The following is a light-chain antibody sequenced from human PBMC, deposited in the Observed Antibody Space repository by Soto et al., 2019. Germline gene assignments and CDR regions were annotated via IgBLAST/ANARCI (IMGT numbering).Light chain of an antibody. V-gene: IGKV3-11*01. J-gene: IGKJ4*01. CDR1: QSVSDY. Sequence: EIVLTQSPDSLSLCPGERSNICCRAGQSVSDYLAWYQQKPGQPPRLLFFDASNRATGVPARFSAGGSGTDFTLIINSLEPEDFAVYYCQKRVNWPPTFGGGTKVDIK. CDR3: QKRVNWPPT. CDR2: DAS.